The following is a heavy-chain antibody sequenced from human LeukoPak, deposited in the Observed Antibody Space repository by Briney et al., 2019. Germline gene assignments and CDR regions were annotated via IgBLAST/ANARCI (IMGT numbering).Heavy chain of an antibody. J-gene: IGHJ4*02. V-gene: IGHV5-51*01. CDR1: GFNFTSYW. CDR3: ARPEGRAYSSGWYGGY. CDR2: IYPGDSDT. Sequence: GESLKISCKGSGFNFTSYWIGWVRQMPRKGLEWMGIIYPGDSDTRYSPSFQGQVTISADKSISTAYLQWSSLKASDTAMYYCARPEGRAYSSGWYGGYWGQGTLVTVSS. D-gene: IGHD6-19*01.